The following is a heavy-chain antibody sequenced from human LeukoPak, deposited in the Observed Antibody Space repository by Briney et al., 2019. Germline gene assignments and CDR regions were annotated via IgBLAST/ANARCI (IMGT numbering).Heavy chain of an antibody. Sequence: GGSLRLSCAASGFTFSSSAMSWVRQAPGKGLEWVSAISNNGGYTYYADSVQGRFTISRDNSKSTLCLQMNSLRAEDTAVYYCAKQLGYCSDGSCYFPYWGQGTLVTVAS. CDR2: ISNNGGYT. CDR1: GFTFSSSA. CDR3: AKQLGYCSDGSCYFPY. J-gene: IGHJ4*02. D-gene: IGHD2-15*01. V-gene: IGHV3-23*01.